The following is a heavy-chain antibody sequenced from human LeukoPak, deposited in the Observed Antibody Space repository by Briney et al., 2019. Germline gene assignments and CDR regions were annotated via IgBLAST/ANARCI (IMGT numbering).Heavy chain of an antibody. CDR3: AKDQGGYYDFWSGYSSEYFDY. CDR2: ISYDGSNK. D-gene: IGHD3-3*01. J-gene: IGHJ4*02. CDR1: GFTFSSYG. V-gene: IGHV3-30*18. Sequence: GGSLRLSCAASGFTFSSYGMHWVRQAPGKGLEWVAVISYDGSNKYYADSVKGRFTISRDNSKNTPYLQMNSLRAEDTAVYYCAKDQGGYYDFWSGYSSEYFDYWGQGTLVTVSS.